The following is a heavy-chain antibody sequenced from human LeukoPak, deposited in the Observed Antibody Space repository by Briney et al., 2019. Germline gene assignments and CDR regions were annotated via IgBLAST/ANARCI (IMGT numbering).Heavy chain of an antibody. CDR1: GFNFSDYY. V-gene: IGHV3-11*04. Sequence: PGGSLRLSCVASGFNFSDYYMNWIRQSPGKGLEWISYMSSRSGIIYYADSVKGRFTISRDNARNSLYLQMNSLRAEDTAVYYCARDSSIAARPYYYYMDVWGKGTTVTVSS. J-gene: IGHJ6*03. D-gene: IGHD6-6*01. CDR2: MSSRSGII. CDR3: ARDSSIAARPYYYYMDV.